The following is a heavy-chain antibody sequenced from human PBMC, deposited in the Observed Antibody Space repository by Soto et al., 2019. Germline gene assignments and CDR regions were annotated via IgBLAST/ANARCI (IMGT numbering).Heavy chain of an antibody. CDR2: INAANGNT. J-gene: IGHJ4*02. CDR3: AAGEFGFWIVYYPCLIDF. V-gene: IGHV1-3*01. CDR1: GYTFTTYA. Sequence: ASVKVSCKASGYTFTTYAMHWVRQAPGQRLEWMGWINAANGNTKYSQKFQGRVTITRDRSASTAYMELSSLRSEDTAVYYCAAGEFGFWIVYYPCLIDFWGQGTLVTVSS. D-gene: IGHD3-3*01.